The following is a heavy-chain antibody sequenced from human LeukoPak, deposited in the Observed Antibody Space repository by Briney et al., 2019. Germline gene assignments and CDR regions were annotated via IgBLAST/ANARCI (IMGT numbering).Heavy chain of an antibody. CDR2: IRYDGSNK. Sequence: GGSLRLSCAASGFTFSSYGMHWVRQAPGKGLEWVAFIRYDGSNKYYADSVKGRFTISRDNSKNTLYLQMNSLRAEDTAVYYCAREGWCGGSCYGYWGQGTLVTVSS. D-gene: IGHD2-15*01. J-gene: IGHJ4*02. CDR3: AREGWCGGSCYGY. CDR1: GFTFSSYG. V-gene: IGHV3-30*02.